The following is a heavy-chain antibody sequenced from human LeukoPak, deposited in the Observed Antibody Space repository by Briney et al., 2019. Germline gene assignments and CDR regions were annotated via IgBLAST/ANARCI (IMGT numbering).Heavy chain of an antibody. CDR2: ISYDGSNK. V-gene: IGHV3-30-3*01. CDR3: AREGEELLRRWWFDP. CDR1: GFTFSSYA. D-gene: IGHD3-10*01. J-gene: IGHJ5*02. Sequence: GGSLRLSCAASGFTFSSYAMHWVRQAPGKGLEWVAVISYDGSNKYYADSVKGRFTISRDNSKNTLYLQMNSLRAEDTAVYYCAREGEELLRRWWFDPWGQGTLVTVSS.